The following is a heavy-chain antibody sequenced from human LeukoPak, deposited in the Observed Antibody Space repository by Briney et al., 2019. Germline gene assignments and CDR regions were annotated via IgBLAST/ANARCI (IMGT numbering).Heavy chain of an antibody. Sequence: GGSLRLSCAASGFTFSSYAMSWVRQAPGKGLEWVSAISGSGGSTYFADSVKGRFTISRDNSKNTLCLQMNSLRAEDTAVYYCAKDLEGNYYENYDVFDIWGQGTMVTVSS. J-gene: IGHJ3*02. CDR2: ISGSGGST. D-gene: IGHD1-26*01. V-gene: IGHV3-23*01. CDR3: AKDLEGNYYENYDVFDI. CDR1: GFTFSSYA.